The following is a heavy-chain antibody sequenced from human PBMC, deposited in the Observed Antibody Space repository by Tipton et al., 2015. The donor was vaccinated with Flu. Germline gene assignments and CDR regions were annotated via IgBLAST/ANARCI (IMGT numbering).Heavy chain of an antibody. Sequence: TLSLTCAVSGYSISNDYFWGWIRQPPGKGLVWIATIHRSGSTYYNPSLKSRVTISIDTFKTQFSLRLSSVTAADTAVYYCARDPSLGMPDYFDYWGQGTLVTASS. V-gene: IGHV4-38-2*02. D-gene: IGHD2-2*01. CDR1: GYSISNDYF. CDR2: IHRSGST. J-gene: IGHJ4*02. CDR3: ARDPSLGMPDYFDY.